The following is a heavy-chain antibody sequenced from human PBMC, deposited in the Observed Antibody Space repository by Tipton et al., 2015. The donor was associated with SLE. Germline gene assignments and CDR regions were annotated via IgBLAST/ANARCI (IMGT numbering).Heavy chain of an antibody. CDR3: ARHRGGATEGMDV. Sequence: TLFLTCTVSGGSISSYYWSWIRQPPGKGLEWIGYIYYSGSTNYNPSLKSRVTISVDTSKNQFSLKLSSVTAADTAVYYCARHRGGATEGMDVWGQGTTVTVSS. CDR2: IYYSGST. V-gene: IGHV4-59*01. CDR1: GGSISSYY. D-gene: IGHD1-26*01. J-gene: IGHJ6*02.